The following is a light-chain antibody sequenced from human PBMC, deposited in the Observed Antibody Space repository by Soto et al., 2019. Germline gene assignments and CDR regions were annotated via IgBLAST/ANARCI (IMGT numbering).Light chain of an antibody. CDR1: QSISSW. Sequence: DIQMTQSPSTLSASVGDRVTITCRASQSISSWLAWYQQKPGKAPKLLIYDASSLESGVPSRLSGSGSGTEFTLTISSLQPDDFATYYCQQYNSYSGTFGKGTKVEIK. J-gene: IGKJ1*01. CDR2: DAS. V-gene: IGKV1-5*01. CDR3: QQYNSYSGT.